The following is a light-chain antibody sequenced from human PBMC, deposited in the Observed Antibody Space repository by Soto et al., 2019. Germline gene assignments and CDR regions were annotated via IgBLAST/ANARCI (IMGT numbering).Light chain of an antibody. CDR1: QSISSW. J-gene: IGKJ1*01. V-gene: IGKV1-5*01. CDR2: DAS. CDR3: QQYNTYSGT. Sequence: DIQMTQSPSTLSASVGDRVAITCRASQSISSWLAWYRQKPGKAPKLLIYDASKLESGVPSRFSGSGSGTEFTLTISSLQPDDFATYYCQQYNTYSGTFGQGTKVDTK.